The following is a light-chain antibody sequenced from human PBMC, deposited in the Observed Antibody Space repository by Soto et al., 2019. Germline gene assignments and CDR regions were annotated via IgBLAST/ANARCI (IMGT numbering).Light chain of an antibody. V-gene: IGKV3D-20*01. J-gene: IGKJ2*01. CDR3: QQYCSSPYT. Sequence: EIVLTQSPATLSLSPGERATLSCGASQSVSSSYLAWYQQKPGLAPRLLIYDASSRATGIPDRFSGSGSVTDFTLTISRLEPEDFAVYDCQQYCSSPYTFGQGTKVEIK. CDR2: DAS. CDR1: QSVSSSY.